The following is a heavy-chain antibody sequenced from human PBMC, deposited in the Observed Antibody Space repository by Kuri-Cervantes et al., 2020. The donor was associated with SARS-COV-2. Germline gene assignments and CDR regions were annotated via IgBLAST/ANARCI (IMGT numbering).Heavy chain of an antibody. V-gene: IGHV1-18*01. CDR3: ARGRPYYYDSSGRGFFDY. J-gene: IGHJ4*02. D-gene: IGHD3-22*01. Sequence: ASVKVSCKTSGYTFNRYTITWVRQTPGQGLEWMGWISAYNGKTNYAQDLQGRVTMTTDTSTSTAYMELRSLRSDDTAVYYCARGRPYYYDSSGRGFFDYWGQGTLVTVSS. CDR2: ISAYNGKT. CDR1: GYTFNRYT.